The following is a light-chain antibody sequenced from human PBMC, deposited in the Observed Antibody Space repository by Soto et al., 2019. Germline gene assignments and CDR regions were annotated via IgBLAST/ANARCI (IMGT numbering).Light chain of an antibody. V-gene: IGKV1-5*01. Sequence: DIQMTQSPSTLSASVGDRVTITCRASQSISSWLAWYQQKPGKAPNLLIYDASSLESGVPSRFSGSASGTEFTLTISTLQPDDFVTYYCQQYNSYPFTFGPGTKVDIK. CDR3: QQYNSYPFT. J-gene: IGKJ3*01. CDR1: QSISSW. CDR2: DAS.